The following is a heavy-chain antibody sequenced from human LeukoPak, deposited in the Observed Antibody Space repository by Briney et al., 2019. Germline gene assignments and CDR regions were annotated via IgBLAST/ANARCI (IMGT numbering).Heavy chain of an antibody. CDR3: ARGRLAVAPYYFDY. D-gene: IGHD6-19*01. Sequence: GGSLRLSCAASGFTFSSYGMHWVRQAPGKGLEWVAFIRYDGSNKYYADSVKGRFTISRDNSKNTLYLQMNSLRAEDTAVYYCARGRLAVAPYYFDYWGQGTLVTVSS. V-gene: IGHV3-30*02. J-gene: IGHJ4*02. CDR2: IRYDGSNK. CDR1: GFTFSSYG.